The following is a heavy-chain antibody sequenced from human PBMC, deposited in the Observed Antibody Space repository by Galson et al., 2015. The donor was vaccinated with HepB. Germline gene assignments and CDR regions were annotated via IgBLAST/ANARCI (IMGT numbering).Heavy chain of an antibody. CDR3: ARDHFRGYCTNGVCYPLDY. Sequence: SLRLSCAASGFTFSSYGMHWVRQAPGKGLEWVAVIWYDGSNKYYADSVKGRFTISRDNSKNTLYLQMNSLRAEDTAVYYCARDHFRGYCTNGVCYPLDYWGQGTLVTVSS. J-gene: IGHJ4*02. CDR1: GFTFSSYG. V-gene: IGHV3-33*01. D-gene: IGHD2-8*01. CDR2: IWYDGSNK.